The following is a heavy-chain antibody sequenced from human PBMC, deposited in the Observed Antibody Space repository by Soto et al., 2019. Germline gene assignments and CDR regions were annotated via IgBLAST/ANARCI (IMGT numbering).Heavy chain of an antibody. CDR3: AKVISTIGSKQWLAQTKHQALDY. V-gene: IGHV1-2*02. D-gene: IGHD6-19*01. CDR1: GYNFNGYY. CDR2: MNPNTGGA. Sequence: QVNLVQSGAEVKKPGASVTVSCKASGYNFNGYYIHWVGQAPGQGLEWMGWMNPNTGGANYAQKFQGKVIMTTDTSISTAYLELRSLTSDDTAVYYCAKVISTIGSKQWLAQTKHQALDYWGQGTLVTVSS. J-gene: IGHJ4*02.